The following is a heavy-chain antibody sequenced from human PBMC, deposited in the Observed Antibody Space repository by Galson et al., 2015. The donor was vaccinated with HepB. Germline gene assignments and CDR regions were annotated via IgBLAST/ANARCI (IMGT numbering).Heavy chain of an antibody. J-gene: IGHJ4*02. V-gene: IGHV5-10-1*01. D-gene: IGHD5-24*01. CDR2: IDPSDSYT. CDR3: ATLDAYNALDF. CDR1: GYSFTTYW. Sequence: QSGAEVKQPGESLIISCKGSGYSFTTYWISWVRQMPGKGLEWMGRIDPSDSYTLYSPSFQGHVTISTDKSIRTAYLQWSSLKASDTAMYYCATLDAYNALDFWGQGTLVTVSS.